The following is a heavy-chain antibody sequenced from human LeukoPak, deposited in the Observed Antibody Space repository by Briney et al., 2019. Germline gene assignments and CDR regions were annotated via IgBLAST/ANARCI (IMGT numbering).Heavy chain of an antibody. Sequence: PGGSLRLSCTASGFTFSSYWMHWVRQAPGKGLVWVSRINTDGSSTSYADSVKGRFTISRDNAKNSLYLQMNSLRAEDTAVYYCARDGYSSSWYGGYFDYWGQGTLVTVSS. CDR3: ARDGYSSSWYGGYFDY. CDR1: GFTFSSYW. V-gene: IGHV3-74*01. CDR2: INTDGSST. J-gene: IGHJ4*02. D-gene: IGHD6-13*01.